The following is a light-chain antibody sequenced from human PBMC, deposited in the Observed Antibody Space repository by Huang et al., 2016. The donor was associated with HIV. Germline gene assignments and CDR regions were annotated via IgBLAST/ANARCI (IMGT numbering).Light chain of an antibody. V-gene: IGKV1-5*03. J-gene: IGKJ1*01. CDR1: QSISSW. CDR2: EAS. CDR3: QQYNSFPWT. Sequence: DIHMTQTSTALSASVGDRVTIACRASQSISSWLAWYQQKPGRAPNLVIYEASTLESGFPSRFSGCGSGTDFTLTISSLQPDDFATYYCQQYNSFPWTFGQGTKVEV.